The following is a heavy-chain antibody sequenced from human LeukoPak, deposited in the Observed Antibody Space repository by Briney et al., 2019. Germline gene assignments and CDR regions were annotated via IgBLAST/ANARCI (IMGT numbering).Heavy chain of an antibody. J-gene: IGHJ4*02. V-gene: IGHV1-69*06. Sequence: ASVKVSCKASGYTFTGYYMHWVRQAPGQGLEWMGGIIPIFGTANYAQKFQGRVTITADKSTSTAYMELSSLRSEDTAVYYCASGYSSSSEPFDYWGQGTLVTVSS. CDR2: IIPIFGTA. D-gene: IGHD6-6*01. CDR1: GYTFTGYY. CDR3: ASGYSSSSEPFDY.